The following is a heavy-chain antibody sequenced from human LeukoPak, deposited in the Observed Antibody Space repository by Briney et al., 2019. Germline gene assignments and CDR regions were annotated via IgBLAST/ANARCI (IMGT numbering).Heavy chain of an antibody. CDR3: ARGVVPVAINYYYYYGMDV. J-gene: IGHJ6*02. CDR1: GFTFSNYN. CDR2: ITSSSSYV. V-gene: IGHV3-21*01. D-gene: IGHD2-2*01. Sequence: GGSLRLSCAASGFTFSNYNMNWARQAPGKGLEWVSSITSSSSYVYYGDSVKGRFTISRDNAKNSLYLQMNSLRAEDTAVYYCARGVVPVAINYYYYYGMDVWGQGTTVTVSS.